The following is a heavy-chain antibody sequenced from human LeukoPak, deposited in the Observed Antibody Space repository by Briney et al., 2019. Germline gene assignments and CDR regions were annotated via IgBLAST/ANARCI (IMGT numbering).Heavy chain of an antibody. V-gene: IGHV5-51*01. D-gene: IGHD6-19*01. CDR3: ARQSADSSGWLEDY. CDR1: GYSFTNYW. CDR2: IFPGDSDT. Sequence: GESLKISCKGFGYSFTNYWIGWVRQMPGKGLEWMGIIFPGDSDTRYSPSFQGQVTISADKSISTAYLQWSSLKASDTAMYYCARQSADSSGWLEDYWGQGTLVTVSS. J-gene: IGHJ4*02.